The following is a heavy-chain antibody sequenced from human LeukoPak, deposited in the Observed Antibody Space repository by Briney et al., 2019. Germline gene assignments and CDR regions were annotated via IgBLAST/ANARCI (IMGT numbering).Heavy chain of an antibody. J-gene: IGHJ4*02. CDR2: ISYSAST. Sequence: SGTLSLTCTVSGASISGHYWNWIRQPPGKGLEWIGYISYSASTSYNPSLKSRVTISVDTSKNQFSLNLTSVTAADTAVYYCASQGGYCSSMSCYPHFDYWGQGTLVTVSS. V-gene: IGHV4-59*11. D-gene: IGHD2-2*01. CDR1: GASISGHY. CDR3: ASQGGYCSSMSCYPHFDY.